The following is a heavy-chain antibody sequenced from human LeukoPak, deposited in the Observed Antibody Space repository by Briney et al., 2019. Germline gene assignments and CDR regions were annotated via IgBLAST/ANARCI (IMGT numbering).Heavy chain of an antibody. Sequence: QTGGSLRLSCAASGFTFSSFSMNWVRQAPGKGLEWVSFITGSSSTLYYADSVKGRFTISRDNAKNSLYLQMNSLRAEDTAVYYCAKDSLPPADRYCTNGVCPLFDYWGQGTLVTVSS. CDR1: GFTFSSFS. CDR3: AKDSLPPADRYCTNGVCPLFDY. J-gene: IGHJ4*02. V-gene: IGHV3-48*01. D-gene: IGHD2-8*01. CDR2: ITGSSSTL.